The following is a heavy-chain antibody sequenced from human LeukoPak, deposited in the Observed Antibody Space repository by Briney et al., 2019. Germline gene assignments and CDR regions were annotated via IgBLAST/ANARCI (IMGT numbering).Heavy chain of an antibody. Sequence: PGGSLRLSRVASGFPFRDYYFSWVRQAPGQGLEWLSFISASGNIIHYEDSVKGRFTISRDDAKNSVFLQMDSLRTEDTALYYCARHMVITPFDSWGQGTLVTVSS. V-gene: IGHV3-11*01. J-gene: IGHJ4*02. CDR1: GFPFRDYY. CDR3: ARHMVITPFDS. CDR2: ISASGNII. D-gene: IGHD4/OR15-4a*01.